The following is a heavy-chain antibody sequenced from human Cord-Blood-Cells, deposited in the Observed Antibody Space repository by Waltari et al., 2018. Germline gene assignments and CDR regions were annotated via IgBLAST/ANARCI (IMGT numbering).Heavy chain of an antibody. D-gene: IGHD3-22*01. CDR3: ARDQYYYDSSGYYRAFDI. J-gene: IGHJ3*02. CDR1: GGSVSSGSYY. CDR2: IYYSGST. V-gene: IGHV4-61*01. Sequence: QVQLQESGPGLVKPSETLSLTCTVSGGSVSSGSYYWSWIRQPPGKGLEWIGYIYYSGSTHYNPSLKGRVTISVDTSKNQFSLKLSSVTAADTAVYYCARDQYYYDSSGYYRAFDIWGQGTMVTVSS.